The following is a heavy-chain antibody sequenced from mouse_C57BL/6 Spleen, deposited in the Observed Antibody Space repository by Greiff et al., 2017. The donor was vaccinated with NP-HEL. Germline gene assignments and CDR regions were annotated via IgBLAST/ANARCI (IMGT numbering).Heavy chain of an antibody. D-gene: IGHD1-1*01. J-gene: IGHJ4*01. Sequence: EVQVVESGGGLVQPGGSLSLSCAASGFTFTDYYMSWVRQPPGKALEWLGFIRNKANGYTTEYSASVKGRFTISRDNSQSILYLQMNALRAEDSATYYCARSLRAMDYWGQGTSVTVSS. CDR1: GFTFTDYY. CDR2: IRNKANGYTT. V-gene: IGHV7-3*01. CDR3: ARSLRAMDY.